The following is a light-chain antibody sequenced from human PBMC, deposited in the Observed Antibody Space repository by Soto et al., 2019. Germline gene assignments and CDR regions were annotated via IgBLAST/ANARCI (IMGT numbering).Light chain of an antibody. Sequence: SPFSLSFSQGDRVTITCRASQDIRSNLDWYQQKPGKAPKLLIYDVSNLHSGVPSRFSGSGFGTDFTLTISSLQPEDFATYYCPDYNGFPQTLGQGTRLEI. V-gene: IGKV1-13*02. J-gene: IGKJ5*01. CDR1: QDIRSN. CDR2: DVS. CDR3: PDYNGFPQT.